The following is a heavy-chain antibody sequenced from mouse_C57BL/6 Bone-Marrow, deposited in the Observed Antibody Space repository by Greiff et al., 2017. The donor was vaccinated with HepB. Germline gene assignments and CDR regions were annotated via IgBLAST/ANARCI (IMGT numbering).Heavy chain of an antibody. J-gene: IGHJ3*01. CDR3: ARDGNYYGSSSGLAY. V-gene: IGHV1-81*01. CDR1: GYTFTSYG. D-gene: IGHD1-1*01. Sequence: QVQLQQSGAELARPGASVKLSCKASGYTFTSYGISWVKQRTGQGLEWIGEIYPRSGNTYYNEKFKGKATLTAAKSSSTAYMELRSLTSEGSAVYFGARDGNYYGSSSGLAYWGQGRLVTVSA. CDR2: IYPRSGNT.